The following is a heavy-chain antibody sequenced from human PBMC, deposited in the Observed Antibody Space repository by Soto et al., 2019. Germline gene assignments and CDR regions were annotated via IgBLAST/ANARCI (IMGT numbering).Heavy chain of an antibody. CDR2: IYHSGTT. V-gene: IGHV4-38-2*01. Sequence: SETMSLTCAVSGVSISSGYYWAWVRRPPGKGLEWIGSIYHSGTTYSNPSLNSRVTISVDRSKNQFSLKLSSVTAADTAVYYCARVKTYYYGSGRPHNWFDTWGQGTLVT. D-gene: IGHD3-10*01. J-gene: IGHJ5*02. CDR3: ARVKTYYYGSGRPHNWFDT. CDR1: GVSISSGYY.